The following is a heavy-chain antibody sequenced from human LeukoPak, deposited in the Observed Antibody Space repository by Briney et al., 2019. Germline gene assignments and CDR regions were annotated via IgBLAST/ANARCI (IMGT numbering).Heavy chain of an antibody. CDR2: IYSGGST. D-gene: IGHD2-8*01. CDR3: ARDLGYCTNGVCHTRFDY. Sequence: GGSLRLSCAASGFTVSSNYMSWVRQAPGKGLEWVSVIYSGGSTYYADSVKGRFTISRDNTKGSLFLQLNSLRAEDTAVYYCARDLGYCTNGVCHTRFDYWGQGNLVTVSS. V-gene: IGHV3-53*01. J-gene: IGHJ4*02. CDR1: GFTVSSNY.